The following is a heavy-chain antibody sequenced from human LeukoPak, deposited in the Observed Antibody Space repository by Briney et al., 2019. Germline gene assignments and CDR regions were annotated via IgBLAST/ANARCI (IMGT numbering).Heavy chain of an antibody. D-gene: IGHD4-17*01. V-gene: IGHV1-24*01. Sequence: ASVKVSCRVSGYTLTDLPMHWVRQAPGKGLEWMGGFDRENGETTYAQNLQGRVTMAEDTSTNTAYMELSSLTSEDTAMYYCAIDFSPGHGVAEAFDIWGQGTMVTVSS. CDR1: GYTLTDLP. CDR3: AIDFSPGHGVAEAFDI. J-gene: IGHJ3*02. CDR2: FDRENGET.